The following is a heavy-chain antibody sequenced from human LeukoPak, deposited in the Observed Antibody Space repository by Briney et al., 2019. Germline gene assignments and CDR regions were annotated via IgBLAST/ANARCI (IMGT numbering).Heavy chain of an antibody. CDR3: AKDIFPATYYYDSSGSGGAFDI. V-gene: IGHV3-9*01. D-gene: IGHD3-22*01. CDR1: GFTFDDYA. J-gene: IGHJ3*02. Sequence: GRSLRLSCAASGFTFDDYAMHWVRQAPGKGLEWVSGISWNSGSIGYADSVKGRFTISRDNAKNSLYLQMNSLRAEDTALYYCAKDIFPATYYYDSSGSGGAFDIWGQGTMVTVSS. CDR2: ISWNSGSI.